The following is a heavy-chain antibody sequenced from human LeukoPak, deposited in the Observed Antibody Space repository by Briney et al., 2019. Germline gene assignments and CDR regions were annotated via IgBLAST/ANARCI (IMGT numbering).Heavy chain of an antibody. CDR2: IYHSGST. CDR1: GGSISSSNW. V-gene: IGHV4-4*02. CDR3: ASRLGGYCSSTSCYTYYYGMDV. Sequence: SETLSLTCAVSGGSISSSNWWSWVRQPPGKGLEWIGEIYHSGSTNYNPSLKSRVTISVDKSKNQFSLKLSSVTAADTAVYYCASRLGGYCSSTSCYTYYYGMDVWGQGTTATVSS. D-gene: IGHD2-2*02. J-gene: IGHJ6*02.